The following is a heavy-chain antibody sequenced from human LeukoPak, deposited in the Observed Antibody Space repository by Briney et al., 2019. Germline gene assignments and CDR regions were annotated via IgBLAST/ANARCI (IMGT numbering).Heavy chain of an antibody. J-gene: IGHJ4*02. Sequence: GASVKVSCKASGYTFTSYDVNWVRQATRQGLEWMGWMNPNSGNTGYAQKFQGRVTMTRNTSISTAYMELSSLRSEDTAVYYCARGPGRKWELLNYFDYWGQGTLVTVSS. CDR2: MNPNSGNT. V-gene: IGHV1-8*01. CDR3: ARGPGRKWELLNYFDY. CDR1: GYTFTSYD. D-gene: IGHD1-26*01.